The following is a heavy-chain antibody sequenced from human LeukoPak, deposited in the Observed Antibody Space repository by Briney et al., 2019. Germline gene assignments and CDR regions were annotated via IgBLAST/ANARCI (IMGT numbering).Heavy chain of an antibody. V-gene: IGHV4-34*01. CDR3: ARGDRTVTATNFDY. CDR2: INHSGST. D-gene: IGHD4-17*01. J-gene: IGHJ4*02. CDR1: GGSFSGYY. Sequence: SETLSLTCAVYGGSFSGYYWSWIRQPPGKGLEWIGEINHSGSTNYNPSLKSRVTISVDTSKNQFSLKLSSVTAADTAVYYCARGDRTVTATNFDYWGQGTPVTVSS.